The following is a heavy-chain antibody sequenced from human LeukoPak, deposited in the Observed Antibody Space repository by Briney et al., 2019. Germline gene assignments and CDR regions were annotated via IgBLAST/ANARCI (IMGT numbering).Heavy chain of an antibody. Sequence: SRTLSLTCALSGDSVSSNSAAWNWIRQSPSRGLEWLGRTYYRSKWYNDYAVSVKSRITINPDTSKNQFSLQLNSVTPEDTAVYYCARGSRAVAGTYYYYGMDVWGKGTTVTVSS. J-gene: IGHJ6*04. CDR2: TYYRSKWYN. CDR1: GDSVSSNSAA. CDR3: ARGSRAVAGTYYYYGMDV. D-gene: IGHD6-19*01. V-gene: IGHV6-1*01.